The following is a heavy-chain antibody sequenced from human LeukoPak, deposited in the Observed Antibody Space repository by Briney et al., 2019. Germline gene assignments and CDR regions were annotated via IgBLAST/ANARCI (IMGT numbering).Heavy chain of an antibody. CDR3: ARDSRGYYFDY. J-gene: IGHJ4*02. Sequence: SETLSLTCTVSGYSISSGYYWSWIRQPAGKGLEWIGRIYTSGSTNYNPSLKSRVTMSVDTSKNQFSLKLSSVTAADTAVYYCARDSRGYYFDYWGQGTLVTVSS. D-gene: IGHD3-22*01. CDR2: IYTSGST. CDR1: GYSISSGYY. V-gene: IGHV4-4*07.